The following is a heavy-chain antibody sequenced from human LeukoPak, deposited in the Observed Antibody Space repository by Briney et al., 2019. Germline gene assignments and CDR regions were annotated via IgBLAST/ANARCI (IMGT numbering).Heavy chain of an antibody. V-gene: IGHV4-4*02. J-gene: IGHJ4*02. CDR3: ARLKRAGGWSYFDY. CDR2: IYHSGST. CDR1: GGSISSSNW. Sequence: PSETLSLTCAVSGGSISSSNWWSWVRQPPGKGLEWIGEIYHSGSTNYNPSLESRVTISVDKSKNQFSLKLSSVTAADTAVYYCARLKRAGGWSYFDYWGQGTLVTVSS. D-gene: IGHD6-19*01.